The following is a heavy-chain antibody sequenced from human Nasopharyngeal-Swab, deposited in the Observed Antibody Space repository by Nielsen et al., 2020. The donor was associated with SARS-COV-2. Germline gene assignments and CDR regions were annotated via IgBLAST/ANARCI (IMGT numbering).Heavy chain of an antibody. V-gene: IGHV3-30*03. CDR2: IAHDASNE. D-gene: IGHD4-17*01. Sequence: VRQAPGKGLEWVAFIAHDASNEYYGDSVKGRFSISRDSSKNTLYLQMDSLRGEDTAVYYCARDAPAHYGAFYWGRGTLVTRLL. CDR3: ARDAPAHYGAFY. J-gene: IGHJ4*02.